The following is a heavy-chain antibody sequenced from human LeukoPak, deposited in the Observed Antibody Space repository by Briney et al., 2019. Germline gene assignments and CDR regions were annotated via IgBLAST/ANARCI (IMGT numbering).Heavy chain of an antibody. D-gene: IGHD6-13*01. CDR1: GGSISSGSYY. Sequence: KASETLSLTCTVSGGSISSGSYYWSWIRQPAGKALQWIGRIYTSGSTSYNPSLKSRVTMSVDTSKNQFSLKLSSVTAADTAVYYCARDIAAAGLGYWGQGTLVTVSS. CDR3: ARDIAAAGLGY. V-gene: IGHV4-61*02. CDR2: IYTSGST. J-gene: IGHJ4*02.